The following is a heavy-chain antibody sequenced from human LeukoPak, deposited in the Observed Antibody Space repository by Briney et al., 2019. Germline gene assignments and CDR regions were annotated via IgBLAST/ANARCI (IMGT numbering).Heavy chain of an antibody. CDR1: GFTVSSNY. D-gene: IGHD3-10*01. V-gene: IGHV3-21*01. CDR3: AIRGSPMVRNY. Sequence: GGSLRLSCAASGFTVSSNYMSWVRQAPGKGLEWVSSISSSSSSYIYYADSVKGRFTISIDNAKNSLYLQMNSLRAEDTAVYYCAIRGSPMVRNYWGQGTLVTVSS. J-gene: IGHJ4*02. CDR2: ISSSSSSYI.